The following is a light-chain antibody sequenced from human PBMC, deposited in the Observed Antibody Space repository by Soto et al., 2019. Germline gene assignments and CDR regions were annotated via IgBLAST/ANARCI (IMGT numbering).Light chain of an antibody. CDR1: QSIDTA. CDR3: QQHAIFLT. J-gene: IGKJ2*01. CDR2: RAS. V-gene: IGKV1-5*03. Sequence: DIQMTQSPSTLSASVGDRVTITCRASQSIDTALAWYQQKPGKAPNLLIYRASNLESGVPSRFSGSGSGTELTLAISSLKNDAFATYYCQQHAIFLTFGQGTKVDIK.